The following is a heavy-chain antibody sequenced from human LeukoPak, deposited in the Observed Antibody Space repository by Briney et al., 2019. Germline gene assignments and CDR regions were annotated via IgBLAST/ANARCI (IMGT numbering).Heavy chain of an antibody. CDR2: IDSVGNT. Sequence: GGSLRLTCAASGFPFSNYDMHRVRQATGERLEWVSAIDSVGNTYYSASVKDRFTISREDAKHSLYLQMNSLRDGDTAIYYCIRIREREHQFGMDVWGQGTTVTVSS. CDR1: GFPFSNYD. J-gene: IGHJ6*02. V-gene: IGHV3-13*01. CDR3: IRIREREHQFGMDV. D-gene: IGHD1-26*01.